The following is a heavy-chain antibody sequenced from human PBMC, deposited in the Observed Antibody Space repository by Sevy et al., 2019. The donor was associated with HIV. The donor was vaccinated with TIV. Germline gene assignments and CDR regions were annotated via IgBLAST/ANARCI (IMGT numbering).Heavy chain of an antibody. Sequence: GGSLRLSCVASGFAFSNYYAMHWVRQAPGKGLEWVALISYDGSDKYYEDSVKGRFTIFRDNFKNTLFLQMNSLTTEDTAVYYCARPRANYVDHYFFYAMDVWGQGTTVTVSS. CDR3: ARPRANYVDHYFFYAMDV. D-gene: IGHD4-17*01. J-gene: IGHJ6*02. CDR2: ISYDGSDK. V-gene: IGHV3-30-3*01. CDR1: GFAFSNYYA.